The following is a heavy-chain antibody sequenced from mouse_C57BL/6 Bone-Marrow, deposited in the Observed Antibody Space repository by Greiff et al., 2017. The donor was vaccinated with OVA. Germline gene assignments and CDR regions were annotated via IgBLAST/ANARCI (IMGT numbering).Heavy chain of an antibody. J-gene: IGHJ2*01. CDR1: GFTFRDYG. CDR2: ISSGSSTI. CDR3: ARQGTTVVATDY. D-gene: IGHD1-1*01. Sequence: EVKLQESGGGLVKPGGSLKLSCAASGFTFRDYGMHWVRQAPEKGLEWVAYISSGSSTIYYADTVKGRFTSSRDNAKNTLFLQMTSLRSEDTAMYYCARQGTTVVATDYWGQGTTLTVSS. V-gene: IGHV5-17*01.